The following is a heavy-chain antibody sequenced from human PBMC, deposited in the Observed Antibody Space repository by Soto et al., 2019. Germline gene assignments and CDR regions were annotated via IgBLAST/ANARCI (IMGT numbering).Heavy chain of an antibody. J-gene: IGHJ6*02. D-gene: IGHD3-3*01. CDR2: ISGSGGST. CDR3: AKDHLLRFLEWLSLSGMDV. V-gene: IGHV3-23*01. Sequence: GGSLRLSCAASGFTFSSYAMSWVRQAPGKGLEWVSAISGSGGSTYYADSVKGRFTISRDNSKNTLYLQMNSLRAEDTAVYYCAKDHLLRFLEWLSLSGMDVWGQGTTVTSP. CDR1: GFTFSSYA.